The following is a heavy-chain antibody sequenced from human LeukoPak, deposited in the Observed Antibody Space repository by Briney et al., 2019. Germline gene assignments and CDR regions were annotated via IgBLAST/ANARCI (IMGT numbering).Heavy chain of an antibody. V-gene: IGHV4-59*08. D-gene: IGHD1-14*01. Sequence: PSETLSLTCTVSGGXISTYYCSWIRQPPGKGLEWIGSISYSGSINYSPSLKSRVSISVDTSMNQFSLKLSSATAADTAIYYCARRLEATNRISSTNWFDPWGQGILVTVSS. CDR3: ARRLEATNRISSTNWFDP. CDR1: GGXISTYY. CDR2: ISYSGSI. J-gene: IGHJ5*02.